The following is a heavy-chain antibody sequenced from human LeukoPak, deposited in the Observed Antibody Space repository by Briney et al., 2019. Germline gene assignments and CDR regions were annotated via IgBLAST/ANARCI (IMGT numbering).Heavy chain of an antibody. J-gene: IGHJ5*02. Sequence: ASVKVSCKASGYTFTSYDINWVRQATGQGLERMGWMNPNSGNTGYAQKFQGRVTMTRNTSISTAYMGLSSLRSEDTAVYYCARVTTYYDFWSGYYPNWFDPWGQGTLVTVSS. D-gene: IGHD3-3*01. V-gene: IGHV1-8*01. CDR3: ARVTTYYDFWSGYYPNWFDP. CDR1: GYTFTSYD. CDR2: MNPNSGNT.